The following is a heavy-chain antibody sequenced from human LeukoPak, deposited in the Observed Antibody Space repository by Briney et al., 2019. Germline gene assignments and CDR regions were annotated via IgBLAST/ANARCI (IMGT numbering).Heavy chain of an antibody. D-gene: IGHD6-19*01. V-gene: IGHV3-30*04. Sequence: GGSLRLSCAASGFNFNYYSLHWVRRASAKGLEWVAGISYDGGNKYYSDSVKGRFTISRANSKNTLYLQMNSLRLEDTAVYYCSSGWYRISFDYWGQGTLVTVSS. CDR2: ISYDGGNK. CDR1: GFNFNYYS. CDR3: SSGWYRISFDY. J-gene: IGHJ4*02.